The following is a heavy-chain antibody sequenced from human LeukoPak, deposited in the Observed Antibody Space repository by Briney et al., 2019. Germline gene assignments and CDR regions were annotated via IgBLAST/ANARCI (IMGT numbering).Heavy chain of an antibody. V-gene: IGHV4-30-4*01. CDR1: GGSISSGAYY. CDR2: IFHSGST. D-gene: IGHD3-10*01. CDR3: ARVWFGENAFDI. J-gene: IGHJ3*02. Sequence: PSETLSLACTVSGGSISSGAYYWSWVRQPPGGGLEWIGYIFHSGSTYYNPSLQSRVTISVDTSKNQFSLKLSSVTAADTAVYYCARVWFGENAFDIWGQGTMVTVSS.